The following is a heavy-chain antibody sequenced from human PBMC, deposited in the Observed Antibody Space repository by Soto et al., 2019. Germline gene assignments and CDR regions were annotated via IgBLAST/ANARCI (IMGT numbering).Heavy chain of an antibody. CDR1: GFTFSSYG. V-gene: IGHV3-33*01. J-gene: IGHJ4*02. CDR2: IWYDGSNK. Sequence: GGSLRLSCAASGFTFSSYGMHWVRQAPGKGLEWVAVIWYDGSNKYYADSVKGRFTISRDNSKNTLSLQMNSLRAEDTAVYYCARGSIPGSSWGRGYYFDYWGQGTLVTVSS. CDR3: ARGSIPGSSWGRGYYFDY. D-gene: IGHD6-13*01.